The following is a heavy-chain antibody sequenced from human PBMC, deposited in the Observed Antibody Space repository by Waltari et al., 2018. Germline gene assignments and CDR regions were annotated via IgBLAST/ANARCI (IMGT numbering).Heavy chain of an antibody. Sequence: QVQLVQSGAEVQKPGASVKVSCKASGYTLTGYYMHWVRQAPGQGLEWMGWINPNSGGTNYAQKFQGRVTMTRDTSISTAYMELSRLRSDDTAVYYCARTFHTIFGRYYMDVWGKGTTVTISS. D-gene: IGHD3-3*01. V-gene: IGHV1-2*02. CDR1: GYTLTGYY. J-gene: IGHJ6*03. CDR3: ARTFHTIFGRYYMDV. CDR2: INPNSGGT.